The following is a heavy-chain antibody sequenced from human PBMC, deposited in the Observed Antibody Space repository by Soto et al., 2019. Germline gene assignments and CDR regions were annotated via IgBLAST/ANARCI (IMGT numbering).Heavy chain of an antibody. J-gene: IGHJ6*03. CDR2: IYYSGST. V-gene: IGHV4-59*01. Sequence: SETLSLTCTVSGASISTFYWSWIRQPPGKGLEWIGYIYYSGSTFYNPSLKSRVTISVDTSKNQFSLKLSSVSAADTAVYYCARVPYDFWSGSPYYYYMDVWGKGTTVTVSS. D-gene: IGHD3-3*01. CDR1: GASISTFY. CDR3: ARVPYDFWSGSPYYYYMDV.